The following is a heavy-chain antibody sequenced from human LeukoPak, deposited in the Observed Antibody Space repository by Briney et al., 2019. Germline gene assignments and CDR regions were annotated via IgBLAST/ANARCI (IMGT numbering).Heavy chain of an antibody. CDR3: ARVSGYSYGYRWYFDL. CDR2: ISSSGSTI. V-gene: IGHV3-48*03. Sequence: GGSLRLSCAASGFTFSSYEMNWVRQAPGKGLEWVSYISSSGSTIYYADSVKGRFTISRDNAKNSLYLQMNSLRAEDTAVYYCARVSGYSYGYRWYFDLWGRGTLVTVSS. J-gene: IGHJ2*01. CDR1: GFTFSSYE. D-gene: IGHD5-18*01.